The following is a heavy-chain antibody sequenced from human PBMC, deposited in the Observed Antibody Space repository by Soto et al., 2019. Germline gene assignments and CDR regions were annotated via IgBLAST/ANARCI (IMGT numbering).Heavy chain of an antibody. CDR1: GFTFSSYS. J-gene: IGHJ3*02. V-gene: IGHV3-21*01. D-gene: IGHD3-10*01. CDR2: ISSSSSYI. CDR3: ARQFGRAFDI. Sequence: EVQLVEAGGGLVKPGGSLRLSCAASGFTFSSYSMNWVRQAPGKGLEWGSSISSSSSYIYYADSVKGRFTISRDNAKNSLYLQMNSLRAEDTAVYYCARQFGRAFDIWGQGTMVTVSS.